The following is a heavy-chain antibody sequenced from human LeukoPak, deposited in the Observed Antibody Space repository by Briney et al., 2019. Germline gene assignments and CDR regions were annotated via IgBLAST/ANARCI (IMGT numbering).Heavy chain of an antibody. J-gene: IGHJ5*02. CDR1: GFTVSSNY. CDR3: AKEAEGDYDFWSGYRNWFDP. Sequence: GGSLRLSCAASGFTVSSNYMSWVRQAPGKGLEWVSRINDDGSATFYADSVKGRFTISRDNAKNTLFLQMNSLRAEDTAVYYCAKEAEGDYDFWSGYRNWFDPWGQGTLVTVSS. D-gene: IGHD3-3*01. CDR2: INDDGSAT. V-gene: IGHV3-74*01.